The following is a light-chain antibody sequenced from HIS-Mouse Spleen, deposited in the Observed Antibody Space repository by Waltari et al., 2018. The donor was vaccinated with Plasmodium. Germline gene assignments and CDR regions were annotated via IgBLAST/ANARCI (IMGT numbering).Light chain of an antibody. CDR3: YSTDSSGNHRV. CDR2: EDS. Sequence: SYELTQPHSVSVSPGQTARITCSGDALPKKYTYWYQQKSGQAPLLVIYEDSKRPSGIPERFSGSSSGTMATLTISGAQVEDEADYYCYSTDSSGNHRVFGGGTKLTVL. CDR1: ALPKKY. J-gene: IGLJ3*02. V-gene: IGLV3-10*01.